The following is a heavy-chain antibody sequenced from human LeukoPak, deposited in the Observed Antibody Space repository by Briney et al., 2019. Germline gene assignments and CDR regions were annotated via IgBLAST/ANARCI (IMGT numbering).Heavy chain of an antibody. CDR2: ISSSSSYI. Sequence: MTGGSLRLSCAASGFTFSSYSMNWVRQAPGKGLEWVSSISSSSSYIYYADSVKGRFTISRDNAKNPLYLQMNSLRAEDTAVYYCARDYLRSYGKIFDYWGQGTLVTVSS. J-gene: IGHJ4*02. D-gene: IGHD1-26*01. V-gene: IGHV3-21*01. CDR1: GFTFSSYS. CDR3: ARDYLRSYGKIFDY.